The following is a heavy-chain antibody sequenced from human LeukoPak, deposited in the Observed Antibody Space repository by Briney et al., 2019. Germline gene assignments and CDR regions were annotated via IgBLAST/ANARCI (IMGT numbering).Heavy chain of an antibody. CDR3: ARSEGHVDYCSGGSCYCDY. CDR1: GYTFTSYG. Sequence: GASVKVSCKASGYTFTSYGISWVRQAPGQGLEWMGWISAYNGNTNYAQKLQGRVTMTTDTSTSTAYMELRSLRSDDTAVYYCARSEGHVDYCSGGSCYCDYWGQGTLVTVSS. D-gene: IGHD2-15*01. CDR2: ISAYNGNT. V-gene: IGHV1-18*01. J-gene: IGHJ4*02.